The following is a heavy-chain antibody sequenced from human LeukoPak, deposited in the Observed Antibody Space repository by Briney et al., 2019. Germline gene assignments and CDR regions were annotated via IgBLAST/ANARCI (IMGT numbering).Heavy chain of an antibody. D-gene: IGHD3-16*02. CDR3: SRGRYDYVWGSYRYARSFDY. CDR2: INHSGST. V-gene: IGHV4-34*01. CDR1: GGSFSGYY. J-gene: IGHJ4*02. Sequence: SETLSLTCAVSGGSFSGYYWSWIRQTPGEGLERIGEINHSGSTKYNTSLPSRATISVDTSKNQFSLKQSSMTAADTAVYYCSRGRYDYVWGSYRYARSFDYWGQGTLVTVAS.